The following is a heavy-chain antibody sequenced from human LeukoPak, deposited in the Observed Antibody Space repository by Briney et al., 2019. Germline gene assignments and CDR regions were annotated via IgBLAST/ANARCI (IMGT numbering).Heavy chain of an antibody. Sequence: GGSLRLSCAASGFTFSSYAMSWVRQAPGKGLEWVSAISGSGGSTYYADSVKGRFTISRDNSKNALYLQMNSLRAEDTAVYYCAKARSVGGYDSPDYWGQGTLVTVSS. CDR2: ISGSGGST. CDR3: AKARSVGGYDSPDY. D-gene: IGHD5-12*01. CDR1: GFTFSSYA. V-gene: IGHV3-23*01. J-gene: IGHJ4*02.